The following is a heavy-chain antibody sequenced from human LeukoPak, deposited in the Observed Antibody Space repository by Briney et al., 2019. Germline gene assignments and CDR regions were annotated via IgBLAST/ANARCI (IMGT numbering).Heavy chain of an antibody. CDR3: AIAGHCSSTSCTTAEWY. CDR2: IYTSGST. Sequence: SETLSLTCTVSGGSISSYYWSWIRQPAGKGLEWIERIYTSGSTNYNPSLKSRVTMSVDTSKNQFSLKLSSVTAADTAVYYCAIAGHCSSTSCTTAEWYWGQGTLVTVSS. J-gene: IGHJ4*02. CDR1: GGSISSYY. D-gene: IGHD2-2*01. V-gene: IGHV4-4*07.